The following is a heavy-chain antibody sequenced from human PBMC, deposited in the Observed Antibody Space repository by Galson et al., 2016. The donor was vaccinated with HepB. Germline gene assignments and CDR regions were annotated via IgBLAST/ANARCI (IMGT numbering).Heavy chain of an antibody. CDR2: ISGDGGSS. D-gene: IGHD1/OR15-1a*01. CDR1: GFIFTNFV. V-gene: IGHV3-23*01. Sequence: SLRLSCAASGFIFTNFVMSWVRKAPGKGLEWVSNISGDGGSSYYADSVKGRFTIARDNSKTTLYLQMNNLRAEDTAEYYCAMGLWPGTYGMDVWGHGTTVTVSS. CDR3: AMGLWPGTYGMDV. J-gene: IGHJ6*02.